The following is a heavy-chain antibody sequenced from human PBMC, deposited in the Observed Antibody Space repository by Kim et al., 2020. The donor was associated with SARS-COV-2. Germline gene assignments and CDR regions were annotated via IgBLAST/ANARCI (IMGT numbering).Heavy chain of an antibody. D-gene: IGHD2-21*02. J-gene: IGHJ4*02. V-gene: IGHV3-64D*09. CDR3: VTSGICGGACYHDY. Sequence: ADAVKSRLTTTSDNAKNTLYLQRSSLRAEDTAVYYCVTSGICGGACYHDYWGQGTLVTVSS.